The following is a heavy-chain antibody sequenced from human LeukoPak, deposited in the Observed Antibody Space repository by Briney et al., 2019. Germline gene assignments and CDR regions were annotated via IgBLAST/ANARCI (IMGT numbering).Heavy chain of an antibody. J-gene: IGHJ4*02. D-gene: IGHD6-6*01. CDR2: IKQDGSQK. Sequence: PGGSLRLSCAASGFTFSKKWMTWVPQAPGKGLQWVANIKQDGSQKYYVDSVRGRFTISRDNAKNSLYLQMNSLRVEDTAVYYCARGGESSSLFWDDWGQGTLVTVSS. V-gene: IGHV3-7*01. CDR3: ARGGESSSLFWDD. CDR1: GFTFSKKW.